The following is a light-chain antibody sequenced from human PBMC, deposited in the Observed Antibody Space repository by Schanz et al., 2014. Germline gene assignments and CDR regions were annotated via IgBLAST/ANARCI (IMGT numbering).Light chain of an antibody. CDR2: DVN. Sequence: QSALTQPASVSGSPGQSITISCTGTSSDVGGYNYVSWYQQHPGKAPKLIIYDVNQRPSGVPDRFSGSKSGNTASLTVSGLQAEDEADYYCSSYAGSNNLVFGGGTKLTVL. J-gene: IGLJ2*01. CDR1: SSDVGGYNY. V-gene: IGLV2-8*01. CDR3: SSYAGSNNLV.